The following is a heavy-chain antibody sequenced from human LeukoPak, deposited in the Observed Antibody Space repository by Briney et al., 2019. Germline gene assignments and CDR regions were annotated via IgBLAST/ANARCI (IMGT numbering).Heavy chain of an antibody. D-gene: IGHD4-17*01. Sequence: GGSLRLSCAASGFTFSDYYMSWIRQAPGKGLEWVSYISSSGSTIYYADSVKGRFTISRDNAKKSLYLQMNSLRAEDTAVYYCTRAPVTTWAHDYWGQGTLVTVSS. CDR1: GFTFSDYY. J-gene: IGHJ4*02. V-gene: IGHV3-11*04. CDR2: ISSSGSTI. CDR3: TRAPVTTWAHDY.